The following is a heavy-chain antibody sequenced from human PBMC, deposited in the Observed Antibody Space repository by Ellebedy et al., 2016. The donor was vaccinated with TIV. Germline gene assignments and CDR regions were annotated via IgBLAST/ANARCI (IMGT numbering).Heavy chain of an antibody. CDR3: AKDSYSGYDYYDY. CDR2: ISGSGGST. D-gene: IGHD5-12*01. V-gene: IGHV3-23*01. J-gene: IGHJ4*02. Sequence: GGSLRLSXAASGFTFSSYAMSWVRQAPGKGLEWVSAISGSGGSTYYADSVKGRFTISRDNSKNTLYLQMNSLRAEDTAVYYCAKDSYSGYDYYDYWGQGTLVTVSS. CDR1: GFTFSSYA.